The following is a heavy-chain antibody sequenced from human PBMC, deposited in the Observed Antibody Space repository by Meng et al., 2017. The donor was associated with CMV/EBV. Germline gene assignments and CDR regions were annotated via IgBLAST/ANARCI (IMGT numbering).Heavy chain of an antibody. J-gene: IGHJ4*02. CDR3: ARGAPGY. CDR1: GGSFSGYS. V-gene: IGHV4-34*01. CDR2: IKDTGTT. Sequence: ETLSLTCAVYGGSFSGYSWTWIRQSPAKGLEWIGNIKDTGTTNYNPSLKSRVSILVDTSKNQFSLKLRSVTGADTAIYYCARGAPGYWGQGTLVTVSS.